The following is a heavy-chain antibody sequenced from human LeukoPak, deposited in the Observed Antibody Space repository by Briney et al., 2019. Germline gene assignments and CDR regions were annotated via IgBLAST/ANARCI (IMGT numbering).Heavy chain of an antibody. V-gene: IGHV3-53*01. CDR3: ARGWLGDI. CDR2: IYSGGDT. CDR1: GFTFSSYA. Sequence: GRSLRLSCAASGFTFSSYAMHWVRQAPGKGLEWVSVIYSGGDTYFPDSVKGRFTISRDNSKNTLYLQMNSLRAEDTAVYYCARGWLGDIWGQGTMVTVSS. D-gene: IGHD5-12*01. J-gene: IGHJ3*02.